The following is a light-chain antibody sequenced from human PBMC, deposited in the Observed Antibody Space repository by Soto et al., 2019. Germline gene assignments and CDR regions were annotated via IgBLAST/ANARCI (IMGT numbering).Light chain of an antibody. CDR2: SSS. V-gene: IGKV1-39*01. J-gene: IGKJ1*01. CDR3: QQSYNTPRT. CDR1: QSISNF. Sequence: DIQLTQSPSSLSASVGDRVTITCRASQSISNFLNWYQQRPGQAPKLLISSSSNVQSGVPSRFSGRGSGTDFTLTISALQPEDAASYCCQQSYNTPRTFSQGTKVEI.